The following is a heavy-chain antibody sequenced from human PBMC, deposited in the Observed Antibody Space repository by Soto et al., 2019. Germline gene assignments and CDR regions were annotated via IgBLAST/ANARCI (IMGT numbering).Heavy chain of an antibody. V-gene: IGHV3-23*01. J-gene: IGHJ5*02. CDR1: GFTFSSYA. CDR3: AKGGYDFWSGYHPNWFDP. Sequence: EVQLLESGGGLVQPGGSLRLSCAASGFTFSSYAMSWVRQAPGKGLEWVSAISGSGGSTYYADSVKGRFTISRDNSKNTLYLQMNILRAEDTAVYYCAKGGYDFWSGYHPNWFDPWGQGTLVTVSS. CDR2: ISGSGGST. D-gene: IGHD3-3*01.